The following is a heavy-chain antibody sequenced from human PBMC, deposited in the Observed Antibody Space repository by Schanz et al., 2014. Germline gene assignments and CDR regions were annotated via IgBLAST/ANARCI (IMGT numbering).Heavy chain of an antibody. CDR3: ARVHHYDPSGWGYFDY. J-gene: IGHJ4*02. V-gene: IGHV3-21*01. D-gene: IGHD3-22*01. Sequence: VQLQESGPGLVKPSGTLSLTCAVSGASISSSNWWSWVRQPPGKGLEWVSSISSSGSYIHYADSVKGRFTISRDNAKNTLYLQMNRLRAEDTAVYYCARVHHYDPSGWGYFDYWGRGALVTVSS. CDR2: ISSSGSYI. CDR1: GASISSSNW.